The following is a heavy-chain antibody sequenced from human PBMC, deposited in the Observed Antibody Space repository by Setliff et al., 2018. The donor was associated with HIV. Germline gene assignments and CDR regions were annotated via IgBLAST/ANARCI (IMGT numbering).Heavy chain of an antibody. CDR1: GFTFSAFA. CDR2: ISGGGGSK. CDR3: ARLPFITIFGVLNGDDGFDI. V-gene: IGHV3-23*01. D-gene: IGHD3-3*01. Sequence: GGSLRLSCVASGFTFSAFAMTWVRQAPGTGLEWIATISGGGGSKYYADSVKGRFIISRDNFKDTLHLQTGSLRAEDSAVYYCARLPFITIFGVLNGDDGFDIWGQGTMVTVSS. J-gene: IGHJ3*02.